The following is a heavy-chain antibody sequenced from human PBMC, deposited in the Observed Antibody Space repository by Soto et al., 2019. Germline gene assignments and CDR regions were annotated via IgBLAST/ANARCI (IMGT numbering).Heavy chain of an antibody. V-gene: IGHV1-18*01. CDR1: GYMFTSYG. CDR3: ARDRSTNDY. J-gene: IGHJ4*02. Sequence: QVQLVQSGAEVKKPGASVKVSCKASGYMFTSYGITWVRQAPGQGLEWMGWISAYNGNTDYAQKFQGRVTMTTDTSTTTAYMELMSLTSDDTAVYYCARDRSTNDYWGQGTLVTVSS. CDR2: ISAYNGNT.